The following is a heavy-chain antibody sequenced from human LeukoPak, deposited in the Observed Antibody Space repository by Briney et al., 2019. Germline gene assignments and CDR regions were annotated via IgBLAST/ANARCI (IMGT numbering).Heavy chain of an antibody. J-gene: IGHJ5*02. CDR1: GYTFTKEA. V-gene: IGHV1-2*02. Sequence: ASVKVSCKAFGYTFTKEAISWVRQAPGQGLEWMGWINPNSGGTNYAQKFQGRVTMTRDTSISTAYMELSRLRSDDTAVYYCARDLQWLLFVDWFDPWGQGTLVTVSS. CDR2: INPNSGGT. D-gene: IGHD3-3*01. CDR3: ARDLQWLLFVDWFDP.